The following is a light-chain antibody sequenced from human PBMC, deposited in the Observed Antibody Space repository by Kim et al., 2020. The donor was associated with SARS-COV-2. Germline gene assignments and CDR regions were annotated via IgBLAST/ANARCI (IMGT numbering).Light chain of an antibody. CDR3: QQYHSYPQT. J-gene: IGKJ2*01. CDR1: QDISNY. V-gene: IGKV1-16*02. CDR2: AVS. Sequence: DIQMTQSPSSLSASVGDRVTITCRASQDISNYLAWFQQKPGRAPKSLIYAVSTLQSGVPSKFSGSGSGTDFTLTISSLQPEDFATYYCQQYHSYPQTFGQGTKLEI.